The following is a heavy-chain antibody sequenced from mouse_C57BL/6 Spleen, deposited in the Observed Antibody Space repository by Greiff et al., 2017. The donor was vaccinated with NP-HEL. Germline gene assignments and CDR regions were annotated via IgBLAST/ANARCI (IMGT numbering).Heavy chain of an antibody. V-gene: IGHV3-6*01. CDR2: ISYDGSN. J-gene: IGHJ1*03. Sequence: ESGPGLVKPSQSLSLTCSVTGYSITSGYYWNWIRQFPGNKLEWMGYISYDGSNNYNPSLKNRISITRDTSKNQFFLKLNSVTTEDTATYYCARSTIAGYFDVWGTGTTVTVSS. CDR3: ARSTIAGYFDV. CDR1: GYSITSGYY. D-gene: IGHD2-1*01.